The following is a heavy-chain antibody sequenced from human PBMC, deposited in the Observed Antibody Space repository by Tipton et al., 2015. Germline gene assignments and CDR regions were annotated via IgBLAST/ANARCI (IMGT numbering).Heavy chain of an antibody. J-gene: IGHJ6*02. Sequence: TLSLTCAVSAYSISSDYYWGWIRQPPGMRLEWIGYIDFRGSTEYNPSLKSRVTISVDTSKTQFSLKMSSVTAADTAVYFCARDLEHGMDVWGQGTTVTVS. CDR1: AYSISSDYY. CDR2: IDFRGST. V-gene: IGHV4-61*01. CDR3: ARDLEHGMDV.